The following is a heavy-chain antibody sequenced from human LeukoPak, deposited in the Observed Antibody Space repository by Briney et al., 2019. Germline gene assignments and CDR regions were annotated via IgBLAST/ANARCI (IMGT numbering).Heavy chain of an antibody. CDR2: INPNSGGT. Sequence: ASVKVSCKASGYTFTGHYMHWVRQAPGQGLEWMGWINPNSGGTNYAQKFQGRVTMTRDTSINTAYMELNRLRSDDTAVYYCARETSTWYGWFDPWGQGTLVIVSA. CDR1: GYTFTGHY. V-gene: IGHV1-2*02. J-gene: IGHJ5*02. D-gene: IGHD6-13*01. CDR3: ARETSTWYGWFDP.